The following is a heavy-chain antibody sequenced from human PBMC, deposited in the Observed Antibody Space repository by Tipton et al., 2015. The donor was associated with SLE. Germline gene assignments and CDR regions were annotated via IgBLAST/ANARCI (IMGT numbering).Heavy chain of an antibody. CDR1: GGSISSSSYY. CDR3: ARHRIAAPLFDY. CDR2: IYYSGST. D-gene: IGHD6-6*01. J-gene: IGHJ4*02. Sequence: TLSLTCTVSGGSISSSSYYWGWIRQPPGKGLEWIGSIYYSGSTYYNPSLKSRVTIPVDTSKNQFSLKLSSVTAADTAVYYCARHRIAAPLFDYWGQGTLVTVSS. V-gene: IGHV4-39*01.